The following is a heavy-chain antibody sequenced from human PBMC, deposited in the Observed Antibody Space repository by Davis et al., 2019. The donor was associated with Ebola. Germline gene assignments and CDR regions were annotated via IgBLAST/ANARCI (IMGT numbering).Heavy chain of an antibody. Sequence: GGSLRLSCAASGFTFSEAWMSWARQAPGMGLEWVGRIKSKSDGGTADYAAPVKGRFAMSRDDSKNTLYLQMNSLKIEDTAVYYCTTLSTVTTMYFDLWGRGTLVTVSS. D-gene: IGHD4-17*01. CDR2: IKSKSDGGTA. J-gene: IGHJ2*01. CDR3: TTLSTVTTMYFDL. CDR1: GFTFSEAW. V-gene: IGHV3-15*01.